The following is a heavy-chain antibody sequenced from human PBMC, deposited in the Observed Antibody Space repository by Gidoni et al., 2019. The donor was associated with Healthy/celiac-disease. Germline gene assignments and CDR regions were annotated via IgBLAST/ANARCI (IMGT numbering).Heavy chain of an antibody. D-gene: IGHD4-17*01. CDR3: ARGFYGGNSGDAFDI. V-gene: IGHV3-21*01. Sequence: RQAPGKGLEWVSSISSSSSYIYYADSVKGRFTIARDNAKNSLYLQMNSLRAEDTAVYYCARGFYGGNSGDAFDIWGQRTMVTVSS. CDR2: ISSSSSYI. J-gene: IGHJ3*02.